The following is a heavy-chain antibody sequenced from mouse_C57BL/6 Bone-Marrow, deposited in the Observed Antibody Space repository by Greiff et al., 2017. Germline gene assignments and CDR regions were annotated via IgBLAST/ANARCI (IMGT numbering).Heavy chain of an antibody. Sequence: QVQLQQSGAELARPGASVKLSCKASGYTFTSYGISWVKQRTGQGLEWIGEIYPRSGNTYYNEKFKGKATLTAAKSSSTAYMELRSLTSEDSAVYFCAPLLLRSYFDYWGQGTTLTVSS. CDR1: GYTFTSYG. V-gene: IGHV1-81*01. J-gene: IGHJ2*01. CDR3: APLLLRSYFDY. D-gene: IGHD1-1*01. CDR2: IYPRSGNT.